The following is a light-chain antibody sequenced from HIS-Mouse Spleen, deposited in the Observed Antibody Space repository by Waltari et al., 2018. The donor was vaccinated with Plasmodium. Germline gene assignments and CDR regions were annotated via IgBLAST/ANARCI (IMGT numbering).Light chain of an antibody. CDR3: QTWGTGNWV. CDR1: SGHSISP. J-gene: IGLJ3*02. Sequence: QLVLTQSPSASASLAASVQLTCTLSSGHSISPIAWHQQQPEKGPRYLMKLNSDGSHSKGDGIPDRFSGSSSGAERYLTISSLQSEDEADYYCQTWGTGNWVFGGGTKLTVL. V-gene: IGLV4-69*01. CDR2: LNSDGSH.